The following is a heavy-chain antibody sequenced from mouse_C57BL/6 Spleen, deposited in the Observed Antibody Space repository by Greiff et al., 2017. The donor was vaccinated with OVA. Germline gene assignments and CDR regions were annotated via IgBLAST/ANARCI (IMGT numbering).Heavy chain of an antibody. D-gene: IGHD1-1*01. CDR2: IYWDDDK. CDR1: GFSLSTSGMG. CDR3: ARTYGSSYLWFDY. V-gene: IGHV8-12*01. J-gene: IGHJ3*01. Sequence: QVTLKVSGPGILQSSQTLSLTCSFSGFSLSTSGMGVSWIRQPSGQGLEWMAHIYWDDDKRYNPSPKSLLTISKDTSRNHVFLKITSVDTADTATYYCARTYGSSYLWFDYWGQGTLVTVSA.